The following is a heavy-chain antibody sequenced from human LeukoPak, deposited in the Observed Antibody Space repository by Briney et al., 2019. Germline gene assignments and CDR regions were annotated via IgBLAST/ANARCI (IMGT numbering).Heavy chain of an antibody. CDR3: AKVPIMITFGGVIVSPYYYMDV. J-gene: IGHJ6*03. V-gene: IGHV3-21*04. CDR2: ISSGSSYI. Sequence: PGGSLRLSCSASGFTFSNYNMNWVRQAPGKGLEWVSSISSGSSYIYYADSVKGRFTISRDNAKNSLYLQMNSLRAEDTAVYYCAKVPIMITFGGVIVSPYYYMDVWGKGTTVTISS. CDR1: GFTFSNYN. D-gene: IGHD3-16*02.